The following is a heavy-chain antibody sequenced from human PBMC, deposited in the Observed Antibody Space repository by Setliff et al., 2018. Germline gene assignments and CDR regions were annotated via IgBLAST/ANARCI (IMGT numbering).Heavy chain of an antibody. D-gene: IGHD7-27*01. CDR2: IRNDGATT. V-gene: IGHV3-48*01. J-gene: IGHJ4*02. Sequence: QPGGSLRLSCAASGFTFSRYGIHWVRQAPGKGLEWLSNIRNDGATTSYADSVKGRFTISGDNVKNSLFLQMNSLRAEDTAVYYCVRDLHWGFDYWGLGTLVTVSS. CDR1: GFTFSRYG. CDR3: VRDLHWGFDY.